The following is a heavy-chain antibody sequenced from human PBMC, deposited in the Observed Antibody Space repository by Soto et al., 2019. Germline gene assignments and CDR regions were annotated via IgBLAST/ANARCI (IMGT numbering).Heavy chain of an antibody. CDR1: GGSISSSSYY. CDR2: IYYSGST. Sequence: QLQLQESGPGLVKPSETLSLTCIVSGGSISSSSYYWGGIRQAPGKGLEWIGNIYYSGSTYYNPSLKSRVTISVDTSKNQFSLRLSSVTAAETAVYYCVRQRLGGTTPRVFDYWGQGTLVTVSS. V-gene: IGHV4-39*01. D-gene: IGHD1-7*01. CDR3: VRQRLGGTTPRVFDY. J-gene: IGHJ4*02.